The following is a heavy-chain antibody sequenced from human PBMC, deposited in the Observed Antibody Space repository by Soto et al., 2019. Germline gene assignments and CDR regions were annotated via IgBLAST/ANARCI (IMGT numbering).Heavy chain of an antibody. CDR3: ARQYYYGSGRQIDY. CDR2: IFSSVGT. Sequence: SETLSLNCVVSGGSIICSSIRWGWIRQPPGGGLDWVGSIFSSVGTYYNPSLKSRVTKSVHTSNNQFSLKLTSVTAADTAVYYCARQYYYGSGRQIDYWGQGTLVTVSS. J-gene: IGHJ4*02. D-gene: IGHD3-10*01. CDR1: GGSIICSSIR. V-gene: IGHV4-39*01.